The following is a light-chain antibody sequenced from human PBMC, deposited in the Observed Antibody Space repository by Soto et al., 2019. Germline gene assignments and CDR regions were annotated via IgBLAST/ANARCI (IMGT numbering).Light chain of an antibody. CDR2: RNN. CDR1: SSNIGSHS. V-gene: IGLV1-47*01. J-gene: IGLJ2*01. CDR3: ASWDDRLGAVI. Sequence: QSVLTQPPSASGTPGQRVTISCSGSSSNIGSHSVDWYQQLPGTAPKLLIYRNNQRPSGVPDRFSGSKSGTSASLAISGLRSEDEAVYYCASWDDRLGAVIFGGGTKLTVL.